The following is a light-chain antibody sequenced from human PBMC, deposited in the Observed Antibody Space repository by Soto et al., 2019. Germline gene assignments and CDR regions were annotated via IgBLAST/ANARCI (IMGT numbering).Light chain of an antibody. V-gene: IGKV3-20*01. CDR1: QRVSSSY. J-gene: IGKJ2*01. Sequence: EIVLTQSPGTLSLSPGERATLSCRASQRVSSSYLAWYQQKPGQAPRLLIYGASSRATGIPDRFSGSGSGIDFTLSISRLEPEDFAVYFCQQYGSSPPFTFGQGTKVEI. CDR3: QQYGSSPPFT. CDR2: GAS.